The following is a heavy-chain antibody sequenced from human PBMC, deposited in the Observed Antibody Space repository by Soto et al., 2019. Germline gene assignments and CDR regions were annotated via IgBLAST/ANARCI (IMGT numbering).Heavy chain of an antibody. J-gene: IGHJ4*02. CDR3: AREGSRFKYSITYYGADY. CDR2: ISGYNGNT. V-gene: IGHV1-18*01. CDR1: GYNFASYG. D-gene: IGHD3-10*01. Sequence: QVPLVQSGAEVKKPGASVKVSCKASGYNFASYGISWVRQAPGQGLERMGWISGYNGNTNYAQNLQGRLTMTTDTSTNTAYMELRSLRSDDTAVYYCAREGSRFKYSITYYGADYWGQGALVTVSS.